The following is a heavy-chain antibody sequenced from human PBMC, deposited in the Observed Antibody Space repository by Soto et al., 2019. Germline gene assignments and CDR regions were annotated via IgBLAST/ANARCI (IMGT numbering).Heavy chain of an antibody. V-gene: IGHV1-2*04. CDR1: GYTFTGYY. J-gene: IGHJ3*02. D-gene: IGHD2-2*01. Sequence: ASVKVCCKASGYTFTGYYMHWVRQAPGQGLEWMGWINPNSGGTNYAQKFQGWVTMTRDTSISTAYMELSRLRSDDTAVYYCARDLGYCSSTSCYAHDALDIWGQGTMVTVSS. CDR3: ARDLGYCSSTSCYAHDALDI. CDR2: INPNSGGT.